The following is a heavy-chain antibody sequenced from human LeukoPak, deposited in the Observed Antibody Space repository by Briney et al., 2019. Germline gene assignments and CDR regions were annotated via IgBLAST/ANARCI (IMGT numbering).Heavy chain of an antibody. CDR3: ARINYYDSSGYYAAALDY. D-gene: IGHD3-22*01. CDR1: GFTFSSYA. J-gene: IGHJ4*02. V-gene: IGHV3-30*04. CDR2: ISYDGSSK. Sequence: GRSLRLSCAASGFTFSSYAMHWVRQAPGKGLEWVAVISYDGSSKYYADSVKGRFTISRDNSKNTLYLQMNSLRAEDTAVYYCARINYYDSSGYYAAALDYWGQGTLVTVSS.